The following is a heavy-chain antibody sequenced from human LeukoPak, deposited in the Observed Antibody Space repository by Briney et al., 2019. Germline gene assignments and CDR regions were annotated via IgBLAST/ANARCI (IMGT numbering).Heavy chain of an antibody. D-gene: IGHD3-16*01. CDR1: GFSLSNARVG. J-gene: IGHJ4*02. Sequence: SGPVLVKPTETLTLTCTVSGFSLSNARVGVGWIRQPPGKALEWLAHIFSNDEKSYSTSLRSRLTISKDTSKSQVVLTMTNMDPVDTATYSCARITLGGYFDYWGQGTLVTVSS. V-gene: IGHV2-26*01. CDR2: IFSNDEK. CDR3: ARITLGGYFDY.